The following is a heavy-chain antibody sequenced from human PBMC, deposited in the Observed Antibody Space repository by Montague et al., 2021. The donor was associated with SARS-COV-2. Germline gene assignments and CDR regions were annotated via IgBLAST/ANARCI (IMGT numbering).Heavy chain of an antibody. CDR1: GGFISSGNW. D-gene: IGHD6-13*01. Sequence: SETLSLTCAVSGGFISSGNWWSWVRQPPGKGLEWIGEIFHSGAASYNHSLKSRLTISMDKSKNEFSLKLNSVTAADTAMYYCARDFVAAVPDRFDSWGQGVLVTVSS. CDR3: ARDFVAAVPDRFDS. CDR2: IFHSGAA. V-gene: IGHV4/OR15-8*02. J-gene: IGHJ4*02.